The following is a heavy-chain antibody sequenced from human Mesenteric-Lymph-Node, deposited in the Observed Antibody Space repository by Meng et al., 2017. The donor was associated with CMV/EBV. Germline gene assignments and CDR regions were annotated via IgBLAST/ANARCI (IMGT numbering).Heavy chain of an antibody. Sequence: LRLSCTVSGDSISSVASYWSWIRQHPGKGLEWIGYIYYTGSTYYEPSLKSRVTMSVDTSKNQFSLKLSSVTAADTALYYCARLVRAGGGYFDYWGQGTLVTVSS. CDR1: GDSISSVASY. D-gene: IGHD3-10*01. J-gene: IGHJ4*02. CDR3: ARLVRAGGGYFDY. CDR2: IYYTGST. V-gene: IGHV4-31*03.